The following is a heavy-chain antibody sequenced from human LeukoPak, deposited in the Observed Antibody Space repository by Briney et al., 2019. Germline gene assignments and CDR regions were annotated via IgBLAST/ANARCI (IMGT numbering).Heavy chain of an antibody. D-gene: IGHD6-13*01. CDR2: IYSGGST. J-gene: IGHJ4*02. CDR1: GFTVSNSY. Sequence: GGSLRLSCAASGFTVSNSYMSWVRQAPGKGLEWVSVIYSGGSTYYADSVKGRFTISRDNSKNTLYLQMNSLRAEDTAVYYCARSEYSSTWYGLDYWGQGTLVTVSS. V-gene: IGHV3-53*01. CDR3: ARSEYSSTWYGLDY.